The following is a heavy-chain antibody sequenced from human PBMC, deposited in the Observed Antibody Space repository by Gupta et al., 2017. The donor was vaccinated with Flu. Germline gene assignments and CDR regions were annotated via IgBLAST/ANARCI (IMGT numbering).Heavy chain of an antibody. V-gene: IGHV4-34*01. D-gene: IGHD3-10*01. CDR3: ARRSFDWVRGVRYGMDV. CDR2: INHSGST. CDR1: GGSFSGYY. J-gene: IGHJ6*02. Sequence: QVQLQQWGAGLLKPSETLSLTCAVYGGSFSGYYWSWIRQPPGKGLEWIGEINHSGSTNYNPSLKSRVTISVDTSKNQFSLKLSSVTAADTAVYYCARRSFDWVRGVRYGMDVWGQGTTVTVSS.